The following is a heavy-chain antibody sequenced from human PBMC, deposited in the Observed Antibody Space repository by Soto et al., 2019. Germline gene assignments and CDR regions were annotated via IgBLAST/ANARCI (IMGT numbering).Heavy chain of an antibody. CDR1: GGSISSYY. D-gene: IGHD3-16*02. CDR2: IYTSGST. V-gene: IGHV4-4*07. J-gene: IGHJ4*02. Sequence: SETLSLTCTVSGGSISSYYWSWIRQPAGKGLEWIGRIYTSGSTNYNPSLKSRVTMSVDTSKNQFSLKLSSVTAADTAVYYCAREGRVSNVWGSYRHLWGQGXLVTVYS. CDR3: AREGRVSNVWGSYRHL.